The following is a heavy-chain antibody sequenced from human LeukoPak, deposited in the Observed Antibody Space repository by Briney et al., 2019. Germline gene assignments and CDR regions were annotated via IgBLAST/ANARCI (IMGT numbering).Heavy chain of an antibody. V-gene: IGHV4-34*01. CDR3: AGDTAMVHFDY. CDR2: INHSGST. J-gene: IGHJ4*02. Sequence: SQTLSLTCAVYGGSFSGYYWSWLRQPPGKGLEWIGEINHSGSTNYNPSLKSRVTISVDTSKNQFSLKLSSVTAADTAVYYCAGDTAMVHFDYWGQGTLVTVSS. D-gene: IGHD5-18*01. CDR1: GGSFSGYY.